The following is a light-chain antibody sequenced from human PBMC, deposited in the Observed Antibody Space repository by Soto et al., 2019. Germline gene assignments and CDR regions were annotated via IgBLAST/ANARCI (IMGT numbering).Light chain of an antibody. CDR3: QEHHSGPFT. CDR1: QGISNY. J-gene: IGKJ3*01. CDR2: TAS. Sequence: DIQMTQSPSSLSASVGDTVTITCRASQGISNYLAWYQQKPGKVPELLIYTASTLHSGVPPRFSGSGSGTDFTLTISSLQPEDVATYYCQEHHSGPFTFGPGTKVDLK. V-gene: IGKV1-27*01.